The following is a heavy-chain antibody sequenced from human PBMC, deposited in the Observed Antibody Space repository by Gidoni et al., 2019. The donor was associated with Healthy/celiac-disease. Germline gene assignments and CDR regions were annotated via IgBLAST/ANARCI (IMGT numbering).Heavy chain of an antibody. D-gene: IGHD7-27*01. CDR3: ARLTFTRWFDP. CDR1: GFTVISNY. J-gene: IGHJ5*02. CDR2: IYSGVST. Sequence: EVQLVESGGGLVQPGGSLRLSCAASGFTVISNYMSWVRQAPGKGLEWVSVIYSGVSTYYADSVKGRFTISRDNSKNTLYLQMNSLRAEDTAVYYCARLTFTRWFDPWGQGTLVTVSS. V-gene: IGHV3-66*02.